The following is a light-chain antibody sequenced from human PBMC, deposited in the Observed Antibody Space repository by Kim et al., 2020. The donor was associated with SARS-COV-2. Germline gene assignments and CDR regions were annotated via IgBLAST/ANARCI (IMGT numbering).Light chain of an antibody. CDR1: SSNIGSNY. CDR3: AAWDDSLSGWV. Sequence: GQRVTFSCSGSSSNIGSNYVYWYQQLPGPAPKLLIYRNNQRPSGVPDRFSGSKSGTSASLAISGLRSEDEADYYCAAWDDSLSGWVFGGGTQLTVL. V-gene: IGLV1-47*01. J-gene: IGLJ3*02. CDR2: RNN.